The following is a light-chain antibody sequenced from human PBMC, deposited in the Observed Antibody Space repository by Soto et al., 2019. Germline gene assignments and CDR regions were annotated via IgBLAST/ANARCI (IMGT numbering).Light chain of an antibody. V-gene: IGLV2-8*01. Sequence: QSALTQPPSASGSPGQSVTISCTGSSSDVGGYNYVSWYQQHPGKAPKLMIYEVSKRPSGVPDRLSGSKSGNTASLTVSGLQAEYEADYCCSSYGGSNTVVFGGGTKLTVL. CDR2: EVS. J-gene: IGLJ2*01. CDR3: SSYGGSNTVV. CDR1: SSDVGGYNY.